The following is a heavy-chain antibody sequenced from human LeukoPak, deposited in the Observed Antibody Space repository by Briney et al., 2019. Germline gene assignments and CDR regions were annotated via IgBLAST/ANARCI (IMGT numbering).Heavy chain of an antibody. CDR1: GGSIISNTYY. V-gene: IGHV4-39*07. J-gene: IGHJ5*02. Sequence: SETLSLTCTVSGGSIISNTYYLAWIRQPPGKGLEWIGSIYYGGGTNYNPSLKSRVTMSVDTSKNQFSLKLSSVTAADTAIYYCAKDPSGYSYGINWFDPWGQGTLVTVSS. CDR3: AKDPSGYSYGINWFDP. CDR2: IYYGGGT. D-gene: IGHD5-18*01.